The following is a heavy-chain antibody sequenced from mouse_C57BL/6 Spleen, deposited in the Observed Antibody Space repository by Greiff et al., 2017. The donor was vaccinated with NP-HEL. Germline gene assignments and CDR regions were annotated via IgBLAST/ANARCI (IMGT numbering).Heavy chain of an antibody. V-gene: IGHV2-2*01. CDR1: GFSLTSYG. J-gene: IGHJ4*01. CDR2: IWSGGST. Sequence: VQLQQSGPGLVQPSQSLSITCTVSGFSLTSYGVHWVRQSPGKGLEWLGVIWSGGSTDYNAAFISRLSISKDNSKSQVFFKMNSLQADDTAIYYCASPLFTTVVATDAMDYWGQGTSVTVSS. D-gene: IGHD1-1*01. CDR3: ASPLFTTVVATDAMDY.